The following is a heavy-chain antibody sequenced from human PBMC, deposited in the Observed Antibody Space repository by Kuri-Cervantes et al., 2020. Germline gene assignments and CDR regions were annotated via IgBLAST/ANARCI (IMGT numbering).Heavy chain of an antibody. V-gene: IGHV3-74*01. CDR2: INSDGSST. J-gene: IGHJ4*02. D-gene: IGHD6-19*01. CDR3: ARGRQWRYYFDY. CDR1: GFTFSSFW. Sequence: GGSLRLSCAASGFTFSSFWMHWVRQAPGKGLVWVSRINSDGSSTNYADSVKGRFTISRDNAKNTLYLQMNSLRAEDTAVYYCARGRQWRYYFDYWGQGTLVTVSS.